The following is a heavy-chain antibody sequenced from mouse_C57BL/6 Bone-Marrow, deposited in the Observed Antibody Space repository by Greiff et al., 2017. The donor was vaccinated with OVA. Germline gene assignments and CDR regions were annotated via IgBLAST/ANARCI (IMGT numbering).Heavy chain of an antibody. D-gene: IGHD1-1*01. CDR3: ASVTTVVARNGYFAV. V-gene: IGHV4-1*01. CDR1: GIDFSRYW. CDR2: INPDSSTI. J-gene: IGHJ1*03. Sequence: GIDFSRYWMSWVRRAPGQGLEWIGEINPDSSTINYAPSLKDKFIISRDNAKNTLYLQMSKVRSEDTALYYCASVTTVVARNGYFAVWGTGTTVTVSS.